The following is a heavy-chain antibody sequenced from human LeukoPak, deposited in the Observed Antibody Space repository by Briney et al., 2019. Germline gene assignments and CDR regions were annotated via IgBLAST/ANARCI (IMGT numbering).Heavy chain of an antibody. Sequence: GGSLRLSCAASGFTVSSNYMSWVRQAPGKGLEWVSVIYSGGSTYYADFVKGRFTISRDNSKNTLYLQMNSLRAEDTAVYYCARPAYYYDSSGFPDAFDIWGQGTMVTVSS. V-gene: IGHV3-66*04. CDR3: ARPAYYYDSSGFPDAFDI. CDR1: GFTVSSNY. CDR2: IYSGGST. D-gene: IGHD3-22*01. J-gene: IGHJ3*02.